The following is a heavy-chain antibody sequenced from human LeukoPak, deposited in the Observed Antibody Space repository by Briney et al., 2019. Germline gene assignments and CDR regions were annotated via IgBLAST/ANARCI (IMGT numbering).Heavy chain of an antibody. CDR2: IYHSGRT. CDR1: GYSISSGYY. CDR3: ARDAKYYYGSRTYFFFEY. V-gene: IGHV4-38-2*02. D-gene: IGHD3-10*01. Sequence: SETLSLTCTVSGYSISSGYYWGWIRQPPGKGLEWIGSIYHSGRTFYNPSLKSRVTMSIDTSKNQFSLKLSSITAADTAVYYCARDAKYYYGSRTYFFFEYWGQGTLLTVSS. J-gene: IGHJ4*02.